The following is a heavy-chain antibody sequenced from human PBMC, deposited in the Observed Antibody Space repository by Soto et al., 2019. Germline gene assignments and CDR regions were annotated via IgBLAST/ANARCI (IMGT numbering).Heavy chain of an antibody. J-gene: IGHJ6*02. Sequence: QVQLVQSGAEVKKPGSSVKVSCKASGGTFSSYAISWVRQAPGQGLEWMGGIIPIFGTANYAQKFQGRVTITADESTSTAYMALSSLRSADTAVYYCARSGMERRTYYYCMDVWCHGTTVTVSS. CDR3: ARSGMERRTYYYCMDV. V-gene: IGHV1-69*01. D-gene: IGHD1-1*01. CDR2: IIPIFGTA. CDR1: GGTFSSYA.